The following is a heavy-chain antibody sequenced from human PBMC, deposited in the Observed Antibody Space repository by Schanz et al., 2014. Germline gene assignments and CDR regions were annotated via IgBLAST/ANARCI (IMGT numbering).Heavy chain of an antibody. Sequence: QVRLVESGGGVVQPGRSLRLSCAASGFTLSSYGMHWVRQAPGKGLEWVAFINSDGTKRFYADSAKGRFTISRDNYKSTLYVEMNSLRAEDTAVYYCARDGYSVVVISPTESFDIWGQGTMVTVSP. CDR2: INSDGTKR. CDR3: ARDGYSVVVISPTESFDI. V-gene: IGHV3-33*08. D-gene: IGHD2-21*01. J-gene: IGHJ3*02. CDR1: GFTLSSYG.